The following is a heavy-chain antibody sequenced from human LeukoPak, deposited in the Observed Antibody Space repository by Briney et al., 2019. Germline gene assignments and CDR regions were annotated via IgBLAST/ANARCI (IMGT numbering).Heavy chain of an antibody. D-gene: IGHD5-18*01. V-gene: IGHV3-11*05. J-gene: IGHJ4*02. Sequence: GGSLRLSCAASEFTFSDFYMSWIRQAPGKGLEWVSYISSTGSYTDYADSVKGRFTISRDNDKNSLYLQMNSLRAEATAVYYCARDRLQYSYGYDYWGQGTLVTVSS. CDR1: EFTFSDFY. CDR2: ISSTGSYT. CDR3: ARDRLQYSYGYDY.